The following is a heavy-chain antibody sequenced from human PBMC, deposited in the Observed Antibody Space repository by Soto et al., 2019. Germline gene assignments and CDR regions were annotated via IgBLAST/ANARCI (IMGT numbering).Heavy chain of an antibody. V-gene: IGHV1-3*05. J-gene: IGHJ4*02. CDR3: ARGIAGEYYFDY. Sequence: QVQLVQSGAEEKKPGASVKVSCKASGYTFTSYAMHWVRQAPGQRLEWMGWINAGNGNTKYSQKFRGRVTITRDTSASTAYMELSSLRSEDTAVYYCARGIAGEYYFDYWGQGTLVTVSS. CDR1: GYTFTSYA. CDR2: INAGNGNT. D-gene: IGHD3-16*01.